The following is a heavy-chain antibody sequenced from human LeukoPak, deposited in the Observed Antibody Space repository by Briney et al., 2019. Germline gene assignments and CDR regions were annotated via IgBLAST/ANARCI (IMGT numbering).Heavy chain of an antibody. CDR3: ARVFQYYYDRSGSPELVSHFDY. J-gene: IGHJ4*02. D-gene: IGHD3-22*01. Sequence: ASVKVSCKTSGYSFTDYQMHWVRQAPGQGLAWMGWINPKSGGTNYAQKFAGRVTVTRDTSINTAYMELSRLTFDDTAVYYCARVFQYYYDRSGSPELVSHFDYWGQGTLVTVSS. CDR2: INPKSGGT. CDR1: GYSFTDYQ. V-gene: IGHV1-2*02.